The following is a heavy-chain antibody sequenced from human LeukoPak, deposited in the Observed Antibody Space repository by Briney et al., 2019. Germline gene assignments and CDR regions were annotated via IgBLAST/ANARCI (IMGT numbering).Heavy chain of an antibody. V-gene: IGHV4-39*07. Sequence: SETLSLTCTVSGGSISSSSYYWGWIRQPPGKGLEWIGSIYYSGSTYYNPSLKSRVTMSLDTSKNQFSLKLSSVTAADTAVYYCARDDGSGYSSGTFDYWGQGTLVTVSS. J-gene: IGHJ4*02. D-gene: IGHD3-22*01. CDR1: GGSISSSSYY. CDR3: ARDDGSGYSSGTFDY. CDR2: IYYSGST.